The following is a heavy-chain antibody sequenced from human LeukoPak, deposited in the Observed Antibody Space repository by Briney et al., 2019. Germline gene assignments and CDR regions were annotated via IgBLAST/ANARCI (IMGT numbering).Heavy chain of an antibody. D-gene: IGHD3/OR15-3a*01. CDR1: GGSISSSNW. J-gene: IGHJ4*02. Sequence: SETLSLTCAVSGGSISSSNWWSWVRQPPGKGLAWIGEIYHSGSTNYNPSLKSRVTISVDTSKNQFSLKLSSVTAADTAVYYCARRDYYFDYWGQGTLVTVSS. CDR3: ARRDYYFDY. V-gene: IGHV4-4*02. CDR2: IYHSGST.